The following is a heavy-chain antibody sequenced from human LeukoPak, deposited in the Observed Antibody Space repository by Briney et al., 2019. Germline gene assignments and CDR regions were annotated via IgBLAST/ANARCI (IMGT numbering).Heavy chain of an antibody. CDR1: GGSVSSGSYY. J-gene: IGHJ5*02. Sequence: SETLSLTCTVSGGSVSSGSYYWSWIRQPPGKGLEWIGYIYYSGSTNYNPSLKSRVTISVDTSKNQFSLKLSSVTAADTAVYYCARDKTNWFDPWGQGTLVTVS. CDR3: ARDKTNWFDP. CDR2: IYYSGST. V-gene: IGHV4-61*01.